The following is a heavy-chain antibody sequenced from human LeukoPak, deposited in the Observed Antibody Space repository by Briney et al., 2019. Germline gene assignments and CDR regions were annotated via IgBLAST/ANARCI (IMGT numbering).Heavy chain of an antibody. Sequence: GGSLRLSCAASGFTFSSYAMSWVRQAPGQGLEWVSAISGSGGSTYYADSVKGRFTISRDNSKNTLYLQMNGLRAEDTAVYYCEKDRSRATYYDILTDYYAVDWFDPWGQGTLVTVSS. CDR2: ISGSGGST. D-gene: IGHD3-9*01. CDR3: EKDRSRATYYDILTDYYAVDWFDP. V-gene: IGHV3-23*01. J-gene: IGHJ5*02. CDR1: GFTFSSYA.